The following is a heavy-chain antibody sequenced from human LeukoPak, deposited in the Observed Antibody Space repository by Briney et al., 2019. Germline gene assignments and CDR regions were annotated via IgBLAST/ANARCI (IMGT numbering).Heavy chain of an antibody. V-gene: IGHV3-49*03. D-gene: IGHD3-10*01. J-gene: IGHJ4*02. CDR1: GFTFGDYA. Sequence: GGSLRLSCTASGFTFGDYAMSWFRQAPGKGLEWVGFIRSKAYGGTTEYAASVKGRFTISRDDSKSIAYLQMNSLKTEDTAVYYCTRDVREAYYGSGSYSFDYWGQGTLVTVSS. CDR3: TRDVREAYYGSGSYSFDY. CDR2: IRSKAYGGTT.